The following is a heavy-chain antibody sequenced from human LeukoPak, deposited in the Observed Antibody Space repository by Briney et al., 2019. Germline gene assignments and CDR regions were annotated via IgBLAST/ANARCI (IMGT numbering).Heavy chain of an antibody. CDR3: ATGGVHYYDTSADY. CDR1: GFTFSSYW. V-gene: IGHV3-7*01. Sequence: GGSLRLSCAASGFTFSSYWMSWVRQAPGKGLEWVANIKQDGSEKYYVGYVKGRFTISRDNAKNSLYLQMNSLRGEDTAVYYCATGGVHYYDTSADYWGQGTLVTVSS. CDR2: IKQDGSEK. J-gene: IGHJ4*02. D-gene: IGHD3-22*01.